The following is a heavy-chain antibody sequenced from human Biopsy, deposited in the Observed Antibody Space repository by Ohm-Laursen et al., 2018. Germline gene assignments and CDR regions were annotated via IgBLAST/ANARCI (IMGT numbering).Heavy chain of an antibody. CDR3: TTQSSLNYYGLDV. CDR2: IVPLNGDT. V-gene: IGHV1-45*02. J-gene: IGHJ6*01. Sequence: GASVKVSCKAPVGTFTNRYVHWGPQAPGQRLGGRGGIVPLNGDTKYAQKFHDRLTITRDTSVSTAYVELGSLKSEDTAMYYCTTQSSLNYYGLDVWGQGTTVTVSS. D-gene: IGHD6-6*01. CDR1: VGTFTNRY.